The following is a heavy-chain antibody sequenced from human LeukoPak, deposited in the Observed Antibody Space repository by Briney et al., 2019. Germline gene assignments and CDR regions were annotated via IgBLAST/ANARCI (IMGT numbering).Heavy chain of an antibody. CDR1: GYTFTGYY. Sequence: ASVKVSCKASGYTFTGYYMHWVRQAAGQGLEWMGWINPNSGGTNYAQKFQGRVTMTRDTSISTAYMELSRLRSDDTAVYYCARETYYYDSSGYYYYSWGQGTLVTVSS. CDR3: ARETYYYDSSGYYYYS. V-gene: IGHV1-2*02. D-gene: IGHD3-22*01. CDR2: INPNSGGT. J-gene: IGHJ4*02.